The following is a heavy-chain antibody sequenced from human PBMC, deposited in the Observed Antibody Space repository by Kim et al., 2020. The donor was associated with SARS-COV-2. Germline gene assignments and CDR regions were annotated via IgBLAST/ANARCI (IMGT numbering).Heavy chain of an antibody. V-gene: IGHV1-2*02. Sequence: TNYAQKFQGRVTMTRDTSISTAYMELSRLRSDDTAVYYCARVSLLVPEDYWGQGTLVTVSS. J-gene: IGHJ4*02. CDR3: ARVSLLVPEDY. D-gene: IGHD3-3*01. CDR2: T.